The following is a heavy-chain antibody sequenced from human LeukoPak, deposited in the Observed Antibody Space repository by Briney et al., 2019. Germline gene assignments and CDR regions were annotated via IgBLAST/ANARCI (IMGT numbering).Heavy chain of an antibody. CDR1: VGSISSGSYY. J-gene: IGHJ6*02. D-gene: IGHD1-26*01. CDR3: ARDRAGGSYVYYYYGMDV. CDR2: IYTSGST. Sequence: SQTLSLTCTVSVGSISSGSYYWSWIRQPAGKGLEWIGRIYTSGSTNYNPSLKSRVTISVDTSKNQFSLKLSSVTAADTAVYYCARDRAGGSYVYYYYGMDVWGQGTTVTVSS. V-gene: IGHV4-61*02.